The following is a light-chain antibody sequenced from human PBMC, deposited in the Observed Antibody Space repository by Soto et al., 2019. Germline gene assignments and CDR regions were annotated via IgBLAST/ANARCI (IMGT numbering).Light chain of an antibody. CDR2: GAS. CDR3: QQFLGA. V-gene: IGKV3-20*01. Sequence: EIVLTQSPGTLSLSPGERATLSCRASQSVSSSYLAWYQQKPGQAPRLLIYGASSRATGIPDRFSGSGSGTDFTRTISRLEPEDFAVYYCQQFLGAFGQGPKVEIK. CDR1: QSVSSSY. J-gene: IGKJ1*01.